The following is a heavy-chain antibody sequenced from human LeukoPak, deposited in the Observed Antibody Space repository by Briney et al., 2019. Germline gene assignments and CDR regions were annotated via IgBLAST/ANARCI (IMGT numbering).Heavy chain of an antibody. CDR2: ISPSGGST. V-gene: IGHV1-46*01. Sequence: ASVKVSCKASGYTFTGYYMHWVRQAPGQGLEWMGIISPSGGSTSYAQKFQGRVTMTRDTSTSTVYMELSSLRSEDTAVYYCARPTGIVGATGGAFDIWGQGTMVTVSS. CDR3: ARPTGIVGATGGAFDI. CDR1: GYTFTGYY. J-gene: IGHJ3*02. D-gene: IGHD1-26*01.